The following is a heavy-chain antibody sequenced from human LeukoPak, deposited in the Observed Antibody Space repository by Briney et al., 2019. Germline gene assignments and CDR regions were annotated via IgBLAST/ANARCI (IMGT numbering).Heavy chain of an antibody. CDR3: ARASPADFNL. CDR2: IRGDGIVT. V-gene: IGHV3-74*01. Sequence: GGSLRLSCVASEFTFSNYWIHWVRQAPGKGLVWVSRIRGDGIVTNYADSVEGRSTVSRDNAKNTVHLQMNSLRDDDTAVYYCARASPADFNLWGRGTLVTVSS. CDR1: EFTFSNYW. J-gene: IGHJ2*01.